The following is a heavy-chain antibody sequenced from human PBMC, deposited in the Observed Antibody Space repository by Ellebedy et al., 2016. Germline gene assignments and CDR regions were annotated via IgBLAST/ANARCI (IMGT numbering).Heavy chain of an antibody. CDR3: ARQYYYDSSTPARYYYYGMDV. J-gene: IGHJ6*02. D-gene: IGHD3-22*01. CDR1: GYSFTSYW. CDR2: IYPGDSDT. V-gene: IGHV5-51*01. Sequence: KVSXXGSGYSFTSYWIGWVRQMPGKGLEWMGIIYPGDSDTRYSPSFQGQVTISADKSISTAYLQWSSLKASDTAMYYCARQYYYDSSTPARYYYYGMDVWGQGTTVTVSS.